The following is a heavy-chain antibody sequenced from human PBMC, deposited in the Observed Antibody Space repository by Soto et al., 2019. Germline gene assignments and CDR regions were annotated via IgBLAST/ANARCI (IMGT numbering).Heavy chain of an antibody. CDR3: ATGGYSYGWGY. V-gene: IGHV3-74*01. J-gene: IGHJ4*02. CDR2: VNPAGSAS. Sequence: EVQLVESGGGLVQPGGSLRLSCVGSGFTFSNYWMHWVRQVPGKGPVWVSRVNPAGSASSYADFVKGRFTVSRDNDKNTGDLKMNSLSADDTAVYYCATGGYSYGWGYWGQGTLVTVSS. CDR1: GFTFSNYW. D-gene: IGHD5-18*01.